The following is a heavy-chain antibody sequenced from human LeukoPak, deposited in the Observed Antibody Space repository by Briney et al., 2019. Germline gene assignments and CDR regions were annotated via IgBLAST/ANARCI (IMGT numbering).Heavy chain of an antibody. CDR2: INHSGST. V-gene: IGHV4-34*01. Sequence: SETLSLTCAVNGGSFSGYYWSWIRQPPGKGLEWIGEINHSGSTNYNPSLKSRVTISVDTSKNQFSLKLSSVTAADTAVYYCARRMLGYCSSTSCYKKRSWFDPWGQGTLVTVSS. CDR3: ARRMLGYCSSTSCYKKRSWFDP. D-gene: IGHD2-2*02. CDR1: GGSFSGYY. J-gene: IGHJ5*02.